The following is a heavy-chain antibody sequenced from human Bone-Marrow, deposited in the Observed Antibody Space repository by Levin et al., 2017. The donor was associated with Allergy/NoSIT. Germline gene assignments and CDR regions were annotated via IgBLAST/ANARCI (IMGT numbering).Heavy chain of an antibody. Sequence: ASVKVSCAASGFTFSSYAINWVRQGPGMGLQWVSAISGSGDRTFYAESVKGRFTISRDNSKNTVTLQMNSLRVDDTAVYYCAKEWDTWSADPWGQGTLVTVSS. CDR3: AKEWDTWSADP. CDR1: GFTFSSYA. V-gene: IGHV3-23*01. J-gene: IGHJ5*02. D-gene: IGHD3-3*01. CDR2: ISGSGDRT.